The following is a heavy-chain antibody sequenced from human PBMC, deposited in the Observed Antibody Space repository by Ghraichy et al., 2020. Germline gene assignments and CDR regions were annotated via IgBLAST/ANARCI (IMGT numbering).Heavy chain of an antibody. CDR1: GFTVSSNY. Sequence: GGSLRLSCAASGFTVSSNYMSWVRQAPGKGLEWVSVIYSGGSTYYADSVKGRFTISRHNSKNTLYLQMNSLRAEDTAVYYCARDQGDGYNYGAFDIWGQGTMVTVSS. CDR3: ARDQGDGYNYGAFDI. V-gene: IGHV3-53*04. CDR2: IYSGGST. D-gene: IGHD5-24*01. J-gene: IGHJ3*02.